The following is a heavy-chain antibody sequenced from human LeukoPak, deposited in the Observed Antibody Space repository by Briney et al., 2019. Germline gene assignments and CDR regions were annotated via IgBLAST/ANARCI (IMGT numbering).Heavy chain of an antibody. D-gene: IGHD6-13*01. CDR1: GFTFSSYA. J-gene: IGHJ6*02. CDR2: ISGSGGST. V-gene: IGHV3-23*01. CDR3: ARDRAATADYQYYDMDV. Sequence: GGSLRLSCAASGFTFSSYAMSWVRQAPGKGLEWVSAISGSGGSTYYADSVKGRFTISRDNSKNTLYLQMNSLRAEDTAVYFCARDRAATADYQYYDMDVWGQGTTVTVSS.